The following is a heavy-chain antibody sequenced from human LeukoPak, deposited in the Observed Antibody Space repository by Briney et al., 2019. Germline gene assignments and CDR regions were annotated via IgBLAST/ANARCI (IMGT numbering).Heavy chain of an antibody. CDR2: IYSDNT. CDR3: ARDHGYDSSGY. CDR1: GFTFSTSA. Sequence: SGGSLRLSCAASGFTFSTSAMTWVRQAPGKGLEWVSFIYSDNTHYSDSVKGRFTISRDNSKNTLYLQMNSLRAEDTAVYYCARDHGYDSSGYWGQGTLVTVSS. V-gene: IGHV3-53*01. J-gene: IGHJ4*02. D-gene: IGHD3-22*01.